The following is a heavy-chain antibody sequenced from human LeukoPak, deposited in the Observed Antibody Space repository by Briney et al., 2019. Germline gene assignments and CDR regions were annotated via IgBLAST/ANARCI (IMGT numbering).Heavy chain of an antibody. D-gene: IGHD4-17*01. CDR3: ARVQTTVTTLDY. V-gene: IGHV3-48*03. CDR2: ISSSGSTR. CDR1: GFTFSSYE. Sequence: GGSLRLSCAASGFTFSSYEMNWVRQAPGKGLEWVSYISSSGSTRHYADSVKGRFTISRDNAKNSLYLQMNSLRAEDTAVYYCARVQTTVTTLDYWGQGTLVTVSS. J-gene: IGHJ4*02.